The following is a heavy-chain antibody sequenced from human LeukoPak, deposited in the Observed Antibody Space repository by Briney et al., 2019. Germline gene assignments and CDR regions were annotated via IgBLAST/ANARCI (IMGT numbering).Heavy chain of an antibody. D-gene: IGHD5-18*01. CDR2: INHSGST. CDR1: GFTFSSYA. V-gene: IGHV4-34*01. CDR3: ARGRGYSWWFDP. J-gene: IGHJ5*02. Sequence: GSLRLSCAASGFTFSSYAMSWVRQPPGKGLEWIGEINHSGSTNYNPSLKSRVTISVDTSKNQFSLKLSSVTAADTAVYYCARGRGYSWWFDPWGQGTLVTVSS.